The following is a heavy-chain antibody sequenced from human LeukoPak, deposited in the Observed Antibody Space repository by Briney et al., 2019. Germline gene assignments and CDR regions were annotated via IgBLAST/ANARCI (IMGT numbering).Heavy chain of an antibody. D-gene: IGHD6-13*01. CDR3: ARASSSWYLYFDY. Sequence: PSETLSLTCTVSGGSISSYYWSWIRQPPGKGLEWIGYIYYSGSTNYNPSLKSRVTISVDTSKNQFSLKLSSVTAADTAVYYCARASSSWYLYFDYWGQGTLVTVSS. V-gene: IGHV4-59*01. J-gene: IGHJ4*02. CDR2: IYYSGST. CDR1: GGSISSYY.